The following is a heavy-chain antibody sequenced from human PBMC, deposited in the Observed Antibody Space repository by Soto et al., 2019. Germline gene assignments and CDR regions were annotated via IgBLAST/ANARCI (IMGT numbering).Heavy chain of an antibody. CDR1: GGTFSSYA. D-gene: IGHD5-18*01. V-gene: IGHV1-69*13. Sequence: ASVKVSCKASGGTFSSYAISWVRQAPGQGLEWMGGIIPIFGTANYAQKFQGRVTITGDESTSTAYMELSSLRSEDTAVYYCAGGGYSYGPSYYYYGMDVWGQGTTVTVSS. CDR3: AGGGYSYGPSYYYYGMDV. CDR2: IIPIFGTA. J-gene: IGHJ6*02.